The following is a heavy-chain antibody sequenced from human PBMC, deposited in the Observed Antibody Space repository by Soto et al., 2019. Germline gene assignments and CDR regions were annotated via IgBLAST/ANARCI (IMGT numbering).Heavy chain of an antibody. CDR2: IYPGDSDT. Sequence: PGESLKISCKGSGYSFTSYWIGWVRQMPGKGLEWMGIIYPGDSDTRYSPSFQGQVTISADKSISTAYLQWSSLKASDTAMYYFAILYYDFWSGYYYYYYGMDVWGQGTTVTVSS. CDR1: GYSFTSYW. V-gene: IGHV5-51*01. D-gene: IGHD3-3*01. CDR3: AILYYDFWSGYYYYYYGMDV. J-gene: IGHJ6*02.